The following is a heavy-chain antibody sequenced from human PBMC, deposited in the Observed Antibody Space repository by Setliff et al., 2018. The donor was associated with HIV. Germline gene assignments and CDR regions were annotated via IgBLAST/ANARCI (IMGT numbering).Heavy chain of an antibody. CDR2: ISGSGSYI. CDR1: GFTFSSYS. Sequence: PGGSLRLSCAASGFTFSSYSMNWVRHAPGKGLEWVSSISGSGSYIYYADSVRGRFSIPRDNAKNSLYLQMTSLRAEETAVYYCARGALRYYYDSSGYWAQDYWGQGTLVTVSS. CDR3: ARGALRYYYDSSGYWAQDY. D-gene: IGHD3-22*01. V-gene: IGHV3-21*01. J-gene: IGHJ4*02.